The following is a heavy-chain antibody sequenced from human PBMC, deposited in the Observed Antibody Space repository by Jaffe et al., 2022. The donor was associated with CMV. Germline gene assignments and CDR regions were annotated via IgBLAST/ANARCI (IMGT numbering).Heavy chain of an antibody. D-gene: IGHD5-18*01. V-gene: IGHV3-21*01. CDR3: ARRGKYTYGYLEAFDI. CDR1: GYTFSSYS. Sequence: EVHLVESGGGLVKPGGSLRLSCAASGYTFSSYSMNWVRQAPGKGLEWISSISSSSGYIYYADSVKGRFTISRDNAKNSLYLQMNGLRADDTAVYYCARRGKYTYGYLEAFDIWGQGTKVTVSS. CDR2: ISSSSGYI. J-gene: IGHJ3*02.